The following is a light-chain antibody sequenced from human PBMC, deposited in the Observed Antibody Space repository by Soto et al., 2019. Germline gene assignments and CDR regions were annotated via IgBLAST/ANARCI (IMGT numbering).Light chain of an antibody. Sequence: EIVLTQSPATLSLSPGERATLSCRASQRISSSYLAWYQQKPGQAPRLLIYGASSRATGIPERFSGSGSVTDFTLTISRLEPEDFAVYFCQQYGSSPRTFGQGTKVDTK. V-gene: IGKV3-20*01. CDR3: QQYGSSPRT. J-gene: IGKJ1*01. CDR1: QRISSSY. CDR2: GAS.